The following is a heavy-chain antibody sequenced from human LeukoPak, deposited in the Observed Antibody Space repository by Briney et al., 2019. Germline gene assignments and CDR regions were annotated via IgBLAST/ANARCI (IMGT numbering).Heavy chain of an antibody. J-gene: IGHJ5*02. D-gene: IGHD3-22*01. CDR2: INWNGGST. V-gene: IGHV3-20*01. Sequence: GGSLRLSCAASGFTFDDYGMSWVRQAPGEGLEWVSGINWNGGSTGYADSVKGRFTISSDNAKNSLYLQMNSLRAEDTALYHCARVYDSSGYYYRVNWFDPWGQGTLVTVSS. CDR1: GFTFDDYG. CDR3: ARVYDSSGYYYRVNWFDP.